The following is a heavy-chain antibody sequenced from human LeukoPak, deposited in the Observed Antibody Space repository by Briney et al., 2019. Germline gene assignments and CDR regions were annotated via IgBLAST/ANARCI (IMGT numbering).Heavy chain of an antibody. CDR3: ARASSSSPSGPIHH. D-gene: IGHD6-6*01. Sequence: PSETLSLTCTVSGGSISSGGYYWSWIRQHPGKGLEWIGYIYYSGSTYYNPSLKSRVTISVDTSKNQFSLKLSSVTAADTAVYYCARASSSSPSGPIHHWGQGTLVTVSS. J-gene: IGHJ4*02. CDR2: IYYSGST. CDR1: GGSISSGGYY. V-gene: IGHV4-31*03.